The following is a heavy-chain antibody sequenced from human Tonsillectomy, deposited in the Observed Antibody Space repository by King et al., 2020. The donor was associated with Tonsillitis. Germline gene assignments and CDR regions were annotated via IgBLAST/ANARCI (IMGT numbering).Heavy chain of an antibody. V-gene: IGHV3-33*08. D-gene: IGHD2-2*01. CDR1: GFTFSSYG. CDR3: ARDLVVPAAMDY. J-gene: IGHJ4*02. Sequence: VQLVESGEGVVQPGRSLRLSCAASGFTFSSYGMHWVRQAPGKGLEWVAVIWYDGSNKYYADSVKGRFTISRDNSKNTLYLQMNSLRAEGTAVYYCARDLVVPAAMDYWGQGTLVTVSS. CDR2: IWYDGSNK.